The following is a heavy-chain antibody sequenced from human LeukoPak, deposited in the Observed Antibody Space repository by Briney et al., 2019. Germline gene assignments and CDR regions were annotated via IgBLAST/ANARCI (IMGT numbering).Heavy chain of an antibody. J-gene: IGHJ4*02. CDR3: ARDNEGDFHY. D-gene: IGHD2-8*01. CDR2: ISSGGSTI. V-gene: IGHV3-48*03. Sequence: PGGSLRLSCAASGFTFSNYEMNWVRQAPGKGLEWVSYISSGGSTIFYADSVKGRFTISRDNAKNSLYLQMNSLRAEDTAVYYCARDNEGDFHYWGQGTLVTVSS. CDR1: GFTFSNYE.